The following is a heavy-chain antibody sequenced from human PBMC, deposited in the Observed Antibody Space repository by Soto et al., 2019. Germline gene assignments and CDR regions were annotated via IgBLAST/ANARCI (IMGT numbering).Heavy chain of an antibody. D-gene: IGHD1-26*01. V-gene: IGHV3-7*04. CDR2: LNPDGSEK. CDR1: GFTFSTYW. J-gene: IGHJ4*02. Sequence: EVQLVESGGGLVQPGGSLRLSCAASGFTFSTYWMTWVRQAPGKGLEWEANLNPDGSEKYYVDSLKGRFTISRDNAKTSLYLQMNSLRAEDTAVYYCARDSGRFYIDYWGQGTLVTVSS. CDR3: ARDSGRFYIDY.